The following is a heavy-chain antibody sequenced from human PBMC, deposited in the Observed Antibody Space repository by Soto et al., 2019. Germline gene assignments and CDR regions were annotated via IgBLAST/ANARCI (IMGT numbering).Heavy chain of an antibody. V-gene: IGHV1-18*01. J-gene: IGHJ4*02. CDR3: ARVLTAAGFDY. D-gene: IGHD6-13*01. Sequence: QVQLVQSGAEVKKPGASVKVSCKASGYTFTSYGISWVRQAPGQGLEWMGWISAYNGNTNYAQKLHGRVTMTPDTPTSTAYMELRSLRSDDAAVYCCARVLTAAGFDYWGQGTLVTVSS. CDR2: ISAYNGNT. CDR1: GYTFTSYG.